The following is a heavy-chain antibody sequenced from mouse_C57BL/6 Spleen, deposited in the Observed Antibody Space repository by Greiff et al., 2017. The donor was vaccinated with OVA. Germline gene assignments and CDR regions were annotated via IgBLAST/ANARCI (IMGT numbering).Heavy chain of an antibody. Sequence: EVQLQQSGAELVKPGASVKLSCTASGFNIKDYYMHWVKQRTEQGLEWIGRIDPADGETKYAPNFQGKATITADTSSNTAFLQLSSLTSVDTAVYYCARGYGNYLYFDYWGQGTTLTVSS. CDR2: IDPADGET. J-gene: IGHJ2*01. CDR3: ARGYGNYLYFDY. V-gene: IGHV14-2*01. D-gene: IGHD2-10*02. CDR1: GFNIKDYY.